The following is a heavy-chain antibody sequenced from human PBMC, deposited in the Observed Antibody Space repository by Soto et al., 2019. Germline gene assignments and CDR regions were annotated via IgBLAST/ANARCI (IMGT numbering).Heavy chain of an antibody. D-gene: IGHD3-22*01. CDR2: IYYSGSA. Sequence: SETLSLTCTVSGGSVSSYYWSWIRQPSGQGLEWIGSIYYSGSAYRNPPLKSRVIISVDTSKNQFSLKLTSVTAADSAMYSCARDFFDSSDYTTNWFDPWGQGTLVTVSS. CDR3: ARDFFDSSDYTTNWFDP. CDR1: GGSVSSYY. J-gene: IGHJ5*02. V-gene: IGHV4-59*05.